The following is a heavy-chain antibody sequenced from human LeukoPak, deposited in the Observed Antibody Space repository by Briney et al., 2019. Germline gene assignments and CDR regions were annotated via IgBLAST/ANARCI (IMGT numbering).Heavy chain of an antibody. J-gene: IGHJ5*02. V-gene: IGHV4-38-2*02. CDR3: ARGPVGAFVA. CDR1: TYFISSGYY. Sequence: SSETLSLTCTVSTYFISSGYYWGWIRQPPGKGLEWIGSIYHSGSTYYNPSLKSRVTISVDTSKNQFSLKLSSVTAADSAVYYCARGPVGAFVAWGQGTPVTVSS. CDR2: IYHSGST. D-gene: IGHD1-26*01.